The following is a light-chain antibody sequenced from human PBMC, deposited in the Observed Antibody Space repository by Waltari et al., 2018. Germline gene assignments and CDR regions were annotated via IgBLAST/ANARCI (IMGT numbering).Light chain of an antibody. CDR3: QTGGHGTWV. J-gene: IGLJ3*02. CDR2: INSDGSH. V-gene: IGLV4-69*01. Sequence: QLVLTQSPSASASLGASVTLTCTPSSGHSSNVTAWHQQQPEKGPRYLMKINSDGSHSKGDEIPDRFSGSSSGAVRYLTIASLQSEDEADYYCQTGGHGTWVFGGGTKLTVL. CDR1: SGHSSNV.